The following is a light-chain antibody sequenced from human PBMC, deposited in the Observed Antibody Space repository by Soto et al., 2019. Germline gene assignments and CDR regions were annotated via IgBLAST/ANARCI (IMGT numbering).Light chain of an antibody. V-gene: IGKV3-15*01. CDR1: QSVSSN. CDR2: GAS. CDR3: QPYNDWPT. Sequence: EILLAQIPANLSVFLGERATLSCRASQSVSSNLAWYQQRPGQAPRPLIYGASTRATGIPARFSGSGSGTEFTLTIRSLQSEDFAFDYCQPYNDWPTFGQGTQVDIK. J-gene: IGKJ1*01.